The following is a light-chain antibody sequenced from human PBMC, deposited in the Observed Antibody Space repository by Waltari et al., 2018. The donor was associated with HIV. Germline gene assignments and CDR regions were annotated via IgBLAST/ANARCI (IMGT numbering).Light chain of an antibody. CDR2: EDN. CDR3: QSYDSNTFWV. V-gene: IGLV6-57*01. CDR1: SGSIASNH. J-gene: IGLJ3*02. Sequence: NFMLTQPHSVSESPGKTVTISCTRSSGSIASNHVQWYQQRPGSSPSTVIYEDNQRPSGVPDRFSGSIDSSSNSASLTISGLKTEDEADYYCQSYDSNTFWVFGGGTKLTVL.